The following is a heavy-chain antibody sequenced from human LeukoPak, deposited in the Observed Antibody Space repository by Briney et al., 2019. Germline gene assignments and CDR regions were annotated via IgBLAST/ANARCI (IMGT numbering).Heavy chain of an antibody. CDR2: IYPGDSDA. V-gene: IGHV5-51*01. CDR3: AAYGGSSSFDY. CDR1: GYNFPSHW. D-gene: IGHD6-6*01. J-gene: IGHJ4*02. Sequence: GESLKISCQVSGYNFPSHWIGWVRQMPGKGLEWMGIIYPGDSDARYSPSFQGQVTLSADKSFTTAYLQWTRLKASDTAIYYCAAYGGSSSFDYWGRGTPVTVSS.